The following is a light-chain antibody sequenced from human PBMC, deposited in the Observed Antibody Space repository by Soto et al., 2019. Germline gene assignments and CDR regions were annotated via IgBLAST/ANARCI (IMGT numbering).Light chain of an antibody. Sequence: QSALTQPASVSGSPGQSITISCTGTSSDVGGYNYVSWYQQYPGKAPKLMIYDVSNRPSGVSNRFSGSKSGNTASLTISGLQADDEADYYCSSYSSSSTPHVFGTGTKLTV. CDR1: SSDVGGYNY. CDR2: DVS. J-gene: IGLJ1*01. V-gene: IGLV2-14*01. CDR3: SSYSSSSTPHV.